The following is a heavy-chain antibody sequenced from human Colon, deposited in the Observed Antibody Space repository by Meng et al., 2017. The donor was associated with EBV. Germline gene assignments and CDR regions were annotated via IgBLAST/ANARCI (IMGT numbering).Heavy chain of an antibody. J-gene: IGHJ5*02. V-gene: IGHV4-59*08. Sequence: VQRQEAGPGQVMPSEALSLPCTVSGGSIGSYYWSWIRQPPGKGLEWIGYIYYSGSTNYNPSLKSRVTISVDTSKNQFSLKLSSVTAADTAVYYCARHFINWFDPWGQGTLVTVSS. CDR1: GGSIGSYY. CDR2: IYYSGST. CDR3: ARHFINWFDP.